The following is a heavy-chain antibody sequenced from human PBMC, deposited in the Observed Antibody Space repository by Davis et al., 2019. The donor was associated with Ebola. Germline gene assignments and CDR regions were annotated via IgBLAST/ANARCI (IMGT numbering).Heavy chain of an antibody. CDR2: ISHTGST. CDR3: ARIVSGGTFDY. CDR1: GGSISSSSYY. J-gene: IGHJ4*02. Sequence: SETLSLTCTVSGGSISSSSYYWGWIRQPPGKGLEWIGEISHTGSTTYNPSLKSRVTMSLDTSNNQFSLKLTSVTAADTAVYFCARIVSGGTFDYWGQGTLITVSS. V-gene: IGHV4-39*07. D-gene: IGHD4-23*01.